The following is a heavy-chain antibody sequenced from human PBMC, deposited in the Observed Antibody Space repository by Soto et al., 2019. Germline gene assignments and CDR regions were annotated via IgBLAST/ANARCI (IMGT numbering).Heavy chain of an antibody. J-gene: IGHJ3*02. CDR3: ARPRGGYLGAFDI. V-gene: IGHV4-59*06. D-gene: IGHD3-16*01. Sequence: ETLSLTCTVSGGSISSYFWSWIRQHPGKGLEWIGFIYYSGSTYYNPSLKSRVTISVDTSKNQFSLKLSSVTAADTAVYYCARPRGGYLGAFDIWGQGTMVTVSS. CDR1: GGSISSYF. CDR2: IYYSGST.